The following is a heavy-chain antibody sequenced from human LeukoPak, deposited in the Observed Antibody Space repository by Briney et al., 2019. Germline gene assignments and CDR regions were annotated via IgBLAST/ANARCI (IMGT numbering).Heavy chain of an antibody. J-gene: IGHJ4*02. CDR1: GFTFSSYA. Sequence: TGGSLRLSCAASGFTFSSYAMSWVRQAPGKGLEWVSAISGSGGSTYYADSVKGRFTISRDDSKNTLYLQMNSLRAEDTAVYYCAKCSGGWCRSFDYWGQGTLVTVSS. D-gene: IGHD6-19*01. CDR3: AKCSGGWCRSFDY. V-gene: IGHV3-23*01. CDR2: ISGSGGST.